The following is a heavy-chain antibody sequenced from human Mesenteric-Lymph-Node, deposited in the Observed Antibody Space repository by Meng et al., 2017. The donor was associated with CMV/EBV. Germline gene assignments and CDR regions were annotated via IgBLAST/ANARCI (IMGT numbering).Heavy chain of an antibody. CDR3: ARGSSYDILTGYFDY. CDR2: NKHSGST. D-gene: IGHD3-9*01. CDR1: CGSFSVYH. Sequence: GELLQWGAGLLMPSGTLSVTCVVHCGSFSVYHWNWIRHAPEKGLEWNGENKHSGSTTYNPSFTSRIIISVDTSTNQISLNMSSVTAADTAVYYCARGSSYDILTGYFDYWGQGALVTVSS. V-gene: IGHV4-34*01. J-gene: IGHJ4*02.